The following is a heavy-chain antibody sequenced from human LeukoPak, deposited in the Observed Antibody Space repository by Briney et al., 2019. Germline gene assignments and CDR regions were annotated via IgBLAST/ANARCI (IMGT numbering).Heavy chain of an antibody. J-gene: IGHJ3*02. CDR3: ASVPSTDAFDI. D-gene: IGHD2-2*01. V-gene: IGHV4-38-2*02. CDR2: IYQSGST. CDR1: GYYINSGYY. Sequence: SETLSLTCTVSGYYINSGYYWGWIRQPPGKGLEWIGSIYQSGSTYYKPSLKSRVTISADTSKNQFSLKLSSVTAADTAVYYCASVPSTDAFDIWGQGTMVTVSS.